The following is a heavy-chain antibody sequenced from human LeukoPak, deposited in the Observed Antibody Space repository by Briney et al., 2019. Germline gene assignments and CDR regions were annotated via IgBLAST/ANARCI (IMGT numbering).Heavy chain of an antibody. CDR3: ARSRAVAGQGNWFDP. V-gene: IGHV1-2*02. J-gene: IGHJ5*02. D-gene: IGHD6-19*01. CDR1: GYTFTGYY. Sequence: GASVKVSCKASGYTFTGYYMHWVRRAPGQGLEWMGWINPNSGGTNYAQKFQGRVTMTRDTSISTAYMELSRLRSDDTAVYYCARSRAVAGQGNWFDPWGQGTLVTVSS. CDR2: INPNSGGT.